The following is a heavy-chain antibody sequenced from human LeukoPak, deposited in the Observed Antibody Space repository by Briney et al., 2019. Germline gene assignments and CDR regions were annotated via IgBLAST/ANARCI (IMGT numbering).Heavy chain of an antibody. CDR2: IYYSGST. J-gene: IGHJ5*02. CDR3: ARGMYSSRLYNWFDP. D-gene: IGHD6-13*01. Sequence: PSETLSLTCTVSGGSISSGGYYWSWIRQHPGKGPEWIGYIYYSGSTYYNPSFKSRVTISVDTSKNQFSLKLSSVTAADTAVYYCARGMYSSRLYNWFDPWGQGTLVTVSS. CDR1: GGSISSGGYY. V-gene: IGHV4-31*03.